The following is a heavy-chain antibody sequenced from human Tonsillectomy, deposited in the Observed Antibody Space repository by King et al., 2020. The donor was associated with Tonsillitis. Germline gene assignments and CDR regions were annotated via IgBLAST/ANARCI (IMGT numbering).Heavy chain of an antibody. D-gene: IGHD1-14*01. CDR2: IYTSGST. CDR1: GGSIRSGSYY. Sequence: VQLQESGPGLVKPSQTLSLTCTVSGGSIRSGSYYWSWIRQPAGKGLEWIWRIYTSGSTNYNPSLKSRVTISLDTAKNQFSLKLSSVTAADTAVYYCARELNWNHPGPVDYWGQGTLVTVSS. V-gene: IGHV4-61*02. J-gene: IGHJ4*02. CDR3: ARELNWNHPGPVDY.